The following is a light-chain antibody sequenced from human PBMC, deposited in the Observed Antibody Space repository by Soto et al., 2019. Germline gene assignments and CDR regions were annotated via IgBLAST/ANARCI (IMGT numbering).Light chain of an antibody. CDR1: QSIRSH. CDR3: QQSYSTPRT. V-gene: IGKV1-39*01. J-gene: IGKJ1*01. Sequence: DLQMSQSPISLSASLGDSVSIXXRASQSIRSHLNWYQQKPGKAPKVXIYAASSLQSGVPSRFSGSGSGTDFTLTIRGLQPEDFATYYCQQSYSTPRTFGQGTKVDIK. CDR2: AAS.